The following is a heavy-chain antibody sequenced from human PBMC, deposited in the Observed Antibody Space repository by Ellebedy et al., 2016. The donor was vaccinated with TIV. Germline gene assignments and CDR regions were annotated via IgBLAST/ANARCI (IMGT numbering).Heavy chain of an antibody. CDR3: ARVGAWPQLGFDP. CDR1: GYTFTSYD. J-gene: IGHJ5*02. D-gene: IGHD6-13*01. Sequence: AASVKVSCKASGYTFTSYDINWVRQATGQGLEWMGWMNPNSGNTGYAQKFQGRVTMTRNTSISKAYMELSSLRSEDQAVYYCARVGAWPQLGFDPWGQGTLVTVSS. CDR2: MNPNSGNT. V-gene: IGHV1-8*01.